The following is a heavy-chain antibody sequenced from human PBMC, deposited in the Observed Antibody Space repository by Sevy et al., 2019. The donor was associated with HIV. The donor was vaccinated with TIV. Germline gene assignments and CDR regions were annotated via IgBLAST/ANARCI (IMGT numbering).Heavy chain of an antibody. Sequence: ASVKVSCKASGYTFTTYRITWVRQAPGQGLEWMGWISPHNGDTNYARKDRGRVTMTTDTSTSTSYMELRSLRSDDTAVYYCARAFCSGGRCYSLAYWGQGTLVTVSS. D-gene: IGHD2-15*01. CDR3: ARAFCSGGRCYSLAY. J-gene: IGHJ4*02. CDR1: GYTFTTYR. CDR2: ISPHNGDT. V-gene: IGHV1-18*04.